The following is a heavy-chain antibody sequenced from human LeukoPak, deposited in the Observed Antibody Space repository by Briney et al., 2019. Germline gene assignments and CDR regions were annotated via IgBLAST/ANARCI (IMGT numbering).Heavy chain of an antibody. D-gene: IGHD3-9*01. CDR1: GYTFTSYG. CDR2: ISAYNGNT. Sequence: ASVKVSCKASGYTFTSYGISWVRQAPGQGLEWMGWISAYNGNTNYAQKLQGRVTMTTDTSTSTAYMELRSLRSDDTAVYYCARDFIPRGYDILTGLPIKPQDAFDIWGQGTMVTVSS. J-gene: IGHJ3*02. CDR3: ARDFIPRGYDILTGLPIKPQDAFDI. V-gene: IGHV1-18*01.